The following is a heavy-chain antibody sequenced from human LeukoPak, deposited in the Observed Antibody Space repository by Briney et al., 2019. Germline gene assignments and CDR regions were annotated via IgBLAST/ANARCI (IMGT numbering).Heavy chain of an antibody. Sequence: PGRSLRLSCAASGFTFSSYAMHWVRQAPGKGLEWVAVISYDGSNKYYADSVKGRFTISRDNSKSTLYLQMNSLRAEDTAVYYCARCGDIVAADLDYWGQGTLVTVSS. D-gene: IGHD5-12*01. V-gene: IGHV3-30-3*01. CDR2: ISYDGSNK. CDR3: ARCGDIVAADLDY. CDR1: GFTFSSYA. J-gene: IGHJ4*02.